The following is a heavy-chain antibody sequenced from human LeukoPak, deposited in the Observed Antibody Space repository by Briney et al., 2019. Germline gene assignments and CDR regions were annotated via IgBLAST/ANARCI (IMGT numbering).Heavy chain of an antibody. V-gene: IGHV3-13*01. CDR3: VRQKKSHGNFDY. CDR1: GFTFSDHA. J-gene: IGHJ4*02. D-gene: IGHD1-26*01. Sequence: GGSLRLSCAASGFTFSDHAMHRVRQAPGKGLEWVSAVGIAADTFYPGSVKGRFTISRENAKKSLYLQMNSLRVEDTAVYYCVRQKKSHGNFDYWGQGTLVTVSS. CDR2: VGIAADT.